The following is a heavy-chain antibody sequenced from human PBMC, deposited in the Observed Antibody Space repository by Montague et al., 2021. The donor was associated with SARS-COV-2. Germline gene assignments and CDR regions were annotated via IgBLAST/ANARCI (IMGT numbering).Heavy chain of an antibody. CDR1: GGSLSGYY. V-gene: IGHV4-34*01. CDR3: VRRKAHYYGSEFDY. Sequence: SETLSLTCAVYGGSLSGYYWSWICKPPGEGQEWIAVISHSGSSSYNSTPKSRVPISVDTSKNQFYLKLSSVTAADTAVYYCVRRKAHYYGSEFDYWGQGALVTVSS. J-gene: IGHJ4*02. CDR2: ISHSGSS. D-gene: IGHD3-10*01.